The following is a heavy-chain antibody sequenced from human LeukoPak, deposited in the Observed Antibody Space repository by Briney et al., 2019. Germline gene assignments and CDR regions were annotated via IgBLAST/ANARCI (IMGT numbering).Heavy chain of an antibody. CDR1: GGSISSGGYY. V-gene: IGHV4-31*03. Sequence: PSETLSLTCTVSGGSISSGGYYWSWIRQHPGKGLEWIGYIYYNGNTYYSPSLKSRVTISVDTSKNHFSLRLSSVTAADTAVYYCARDTGCSGGSCYYPWFDPWGQGTLVTVSS. J-gene: IGHJ5*02. CDR3: ARDTGCSGGSCYYPWFDP. D-gene: IGHD2-15*01. CDR2: IYYNGNT.